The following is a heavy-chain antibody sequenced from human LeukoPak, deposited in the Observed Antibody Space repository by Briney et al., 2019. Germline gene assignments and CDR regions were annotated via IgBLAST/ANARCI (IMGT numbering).Heavy chain of an antibody. CDR3: AWYSFNRLDP. CDR1: GFPFTSAW. V-gene: IGHV3-15*01. J-gene: IGHJ5*02. Sequence: GGSLRLSSAPPGFPFTSAWMFGVRQAPGKGLEWVGRIKRLTDGGAPEYAAPVKDSFTNSRDDAQNTLYLHMNDLRSEDTAMYYCAWYSFNRLDPWGQGTLVTVSS. CDR2: IKRLTDGGAP. D-gene: IGHD5-18*01.